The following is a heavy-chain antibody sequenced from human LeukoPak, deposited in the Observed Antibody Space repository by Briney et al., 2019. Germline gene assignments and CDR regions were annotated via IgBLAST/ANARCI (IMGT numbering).Heavy chain of an antibody. Sequence: SETLSLTCIVSGGSISTYYWSWIRQPPGKGPEWIGHIHYSGSTNYNPSLKSRVTISIDTSKNQFSLNLRSVTAAVTAVYYCARVPDTSHYFYYFDYWGQGTLVTVSS. D-gene: IGHD1-26*01. J-gene: IGHJ4*02. V-gene: IGHV4-59*01. CDR3: ARVPDTSHYFYYFDY. CDR1: GGSISTYY. CDR2: IHYSGST.